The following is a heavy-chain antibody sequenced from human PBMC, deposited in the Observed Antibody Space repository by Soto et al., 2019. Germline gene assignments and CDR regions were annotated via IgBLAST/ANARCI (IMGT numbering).Heavy chain of an antibody. J-gene: IGHJ3*01. V-gene: IGHV3-13*04. CDR1: GFKFRVYD. CDR2: IGTTGDT. CDR3: ARGSRLGSGSLRPGPSDIFDV. Sequence: EVQLVASGGGLIQPGGSLRLSCEASGFKFRVYDMHWVRQPAGKGLEWVSAIGTTGDTYYSGSVRGRFTISRDDVESSLYLRLNSLTGGDTAVYYCARGSRLGSGSLRPGPSDIFDVWGQGTTVTVSS. D-gene: IGHD3-10*01.